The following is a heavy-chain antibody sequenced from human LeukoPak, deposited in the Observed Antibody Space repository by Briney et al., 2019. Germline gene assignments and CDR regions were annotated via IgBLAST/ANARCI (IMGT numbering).Heavy chain of an antibody. CDR1: GDSISSYY. Sequence: PSETLSLTCTVSGDSISSYYWSRIRQPPGKGLEWIGYIYYSGSTNYNPSLKSRVTISVDTPKNQFSLKLSSVTAADTAVYYCASAREYSGYADFDYWGQGTLVTVSS. V-gene: IGHV4-59*01. J-gene: IGHJ4*02. D-gene: IGHD5-12*01. CDR2: IYYSGST. CDR3: ASAREYSGYADFDY.